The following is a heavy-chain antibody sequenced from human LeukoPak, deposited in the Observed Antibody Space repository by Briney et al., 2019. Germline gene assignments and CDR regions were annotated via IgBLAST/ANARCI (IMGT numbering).Heavy chain of an antibody. CDR1: GYTLTELS. CDR3: ATVSTTLVVVPAAISYYYYGMDV. V-gene: IGHV1-24*01. CDR2: FDPEDGEI. Sequence: ASVKVSCKVSGYTLTELSMHWVRQAPGKGLEWMGGFDPEDGEIIYAQKFQGRVTMTEDTSTDTAYMELSSLRSEDTAVYYCATVSTTLVVVPAAISYYYYGMDVWGQGTTVTVSS. J-gene: IGHJ6*02. D-gene: IGHD2-2*01.